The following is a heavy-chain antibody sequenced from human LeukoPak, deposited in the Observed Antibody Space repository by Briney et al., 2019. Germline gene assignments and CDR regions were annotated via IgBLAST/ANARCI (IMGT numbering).Heavy chain of an antibody. CDR3: AKDRWTFMDTAMVYSY. CDR1: GFTFSTYW. J-gene: IGHJ4*02. Sequence: PGGSLRLSCSASGFTFSTYWMSWVRQAPGKGLEWVSAISGSGGSTYYADSVKGRFTISRDNSKNTLYLQMNSLRAEDTAVYYCAKDRWTFMDTAMVYSYWGQGTLVTVSS. CDR2: ISGSGGST. V-gene: IGHV3-23*01. D-gene: IGHD5-18*01.